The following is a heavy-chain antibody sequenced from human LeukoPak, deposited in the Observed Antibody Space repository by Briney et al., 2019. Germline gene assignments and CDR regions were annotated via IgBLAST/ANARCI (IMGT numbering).Heavy chain of an antibody. V-gene: IGHV3-30*18. Sequence: GGSLRLSCAASGFTFSSYGMHWVRQAPGKGREWVAVISYDGSNKYYADSVKGRFTISRGNSKNTLYLQMNSLRAEDTGVDYCAKEIVKYGSRWQPFDYWGQGTLVTVSS. CDR3: AKEIVKYGSRWQPFDY. D-gene: IGHD6-13*01. CDR2: ISYDGSNK. CDR1: GFTFSSYG. J-gene: IGHJ4*02.